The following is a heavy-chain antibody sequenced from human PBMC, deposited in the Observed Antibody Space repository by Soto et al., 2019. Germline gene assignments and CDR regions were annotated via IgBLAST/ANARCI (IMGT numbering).Heavy chain of an antibody. CDR3: ARDNNDSWSLYPLAFDY. Sequence: PSQTLSLTCSVSGGSRSKYYWSWIRQPAGKGLEWIGLISTSGHVVSKVSLRSRLTMSVDMSNNHFSLKLTSVTAADTAVYYCARDNNDSWSLYPLAFDYWGQGALVTGSS. V-gene: IGHV4-4*07. CDR1: GGSRSKYY. J-gene: IGHJ4*02. D-gene: IGHD3-3*01. CDR2: ISTSGHV.